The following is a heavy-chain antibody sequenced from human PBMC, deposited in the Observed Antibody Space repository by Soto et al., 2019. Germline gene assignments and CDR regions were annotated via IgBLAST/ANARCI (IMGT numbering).Heavy chain of an antibody. Sequence: SETLSLTCAVYGESFSGYYWTWIRQPPGKGLEWIGEINHSGTINFNPSLKSRLTISLDTSKKHFSLKLSSVTDADTAAYYCARADRTLVTSYSLDVWGQGTRVTVSS. CDR2: INHSGTI. CDR3: ARADRTLVTSYSLDV. D-gene: IGHD2-21*02. CDR1: GESFSGYY. V-gene: IGHV4-34*01. J-gene: IGHJ6*02.